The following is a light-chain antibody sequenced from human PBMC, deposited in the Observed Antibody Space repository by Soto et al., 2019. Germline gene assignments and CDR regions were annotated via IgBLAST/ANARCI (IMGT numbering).Light chain of an antibody. J-gene: IGLJ2*01. CDR3: TAWDDSLNGRL. CDR1: TSNIRSNA. Sequence: QSVLTQPPSASGTPGQRVTFSCSGSTSNIRSNAVNWYQQLPGTAPKLLIYSNDRRPSGVPDRFSGSKSGTSASLAISGLQSEDEADYYCTAWDDSLNGRLFGGGTKLTVL. V-gene: IGLV1-44*01. CDR2: SND.